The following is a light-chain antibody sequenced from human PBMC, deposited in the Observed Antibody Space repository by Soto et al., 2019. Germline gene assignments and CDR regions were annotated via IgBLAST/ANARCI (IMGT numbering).Light chain of an antibody. J-gene: IGKJ5*01. CDR3: QQRSNPIT. CDR1: QSVSSSS. V-gene: IGKV3D-20*02. Sequence: EIVWTQSPGTLSLSPGERATLSCRASQSVSSSSLAWYQQNPGQAPRLLIYEASSRATGIPDRFSGSGSGTDFTLTISRLEPEDFAVYYCQQRSNPITFGQGTRLE. CDR2: EAS.